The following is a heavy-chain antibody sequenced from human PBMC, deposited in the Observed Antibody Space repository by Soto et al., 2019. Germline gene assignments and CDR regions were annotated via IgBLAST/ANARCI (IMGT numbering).Heavy chain of an antibody. J-gene: IGHJ5*02. Sequence: EVQLLQSGGGWVQPGGSLRLSCAASGFTFSNYAMAWVRQAPGKGLEWVSSISGSGVIKYYADSVQGRFTISRDNSNNTLSVQMNSLRVEDTAIYYCAKDLTSMVRVVLPSPWGQVILVTVSS. CDR1: GFTFSNYA. D-gene: IGHD3-10*01. V-gene: IGHV3-23*01. CDR3: AKDLTSMVRVVLPSP. CDR2: ISGSGVIK.